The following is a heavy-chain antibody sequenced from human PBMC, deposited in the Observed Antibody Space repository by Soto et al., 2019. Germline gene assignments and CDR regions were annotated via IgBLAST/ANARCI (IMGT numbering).Heavy chain of an antibody. CDR3: ARGYYDFWSGSPLPFDY. V-gene: IGHV1-3*01. CDR2: INAGNGNT. CDR1: GYTFTSYA. Sequence: APVKVSCKASGYTFTSYAMHWVRQAPGQRLEWMGWINAGNGNTKYSQKFQGRVTITRDTSASTAYMELSSLRSEDTAVYYCARGYYDFWSGSPLPFDYWGQGTLVTVSS. J-gene: IGHJ4*02. D-gene: IGHD3-3*01.